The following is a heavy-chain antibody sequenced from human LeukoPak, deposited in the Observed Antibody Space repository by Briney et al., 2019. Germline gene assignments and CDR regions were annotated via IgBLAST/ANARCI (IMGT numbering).Heavy chain of an antibody. CDR2: INPNSGGT. V-gene: IGHV1-2*02. CDR3: ARDLYQWQPSTRPRDYYYYMDV. CDR1: GYTFTGYY. D-gene: IGHD2-2*01. Sequence: ASVKVSCKASGYTFTGYYIHWVRQAPGQGLEYMGWINPNSGGTNYAQKFQGRVTMTRDTSISTAYMELSRLRSDDTAVYYCARDLYQWQPSTRPRDYYYYMDVWGEGTTVTVSS. J-gene: IGHJ6*03.